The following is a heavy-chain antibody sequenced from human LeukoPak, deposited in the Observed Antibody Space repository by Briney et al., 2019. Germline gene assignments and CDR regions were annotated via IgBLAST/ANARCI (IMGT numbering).Heavy chain of an antibody. Sequence: SETLSLTCTVSGGSISSYYWSWIRQPPGKGLEWIGYIYYSGSTNYNPSLKSRVTISVDTSKNQFSLKLSSVTAADTAVYYCARLRVGSGPYYFDYWGQGTLVTVSS. CDR3: ARLRVGSGPYYFDY. CDR1: GGSISSYY. D-gene: IGHD2-15*01. CDR2: IYYSGST. J-gene: IGHJ4*02. V-gene: IGHV4-59*01.